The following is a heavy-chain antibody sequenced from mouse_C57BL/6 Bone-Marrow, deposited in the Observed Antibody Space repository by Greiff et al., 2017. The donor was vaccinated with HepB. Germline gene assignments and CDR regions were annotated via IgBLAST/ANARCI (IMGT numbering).Heavy chain of an antibody. J-gene: IGHJ2*01. D-gene: IGHD4-1*01. CDR3: ARIWEGGY. CDR2: ISSGSSTI. V-gene: IGHV5-17*01. CDR1: GFTFSDYG. Sequence: EVKLVESGGGLVKPGGSLKLSCAASGFTFSDYGMHWVRQAPEKGLEWVAYISSGSSTIYYADTVKGRFTISRDNAKNTRFLQMTSLRSEDTAMYYCARIWEGGYWGQGTTLTGSS.